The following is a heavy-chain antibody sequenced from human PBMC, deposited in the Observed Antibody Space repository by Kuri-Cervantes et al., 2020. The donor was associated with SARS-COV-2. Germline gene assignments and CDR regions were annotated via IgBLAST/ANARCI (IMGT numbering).Heavy chain of an antibody. CDR3: ARGAGYSSSWYRGGAFDI. D-gene: IGHD6-13*01. J-gene: IGHJ3*02. CDR2: IYYSGST. Sequence: ESLKIPCTVLVGSISSYYWSWIRQPPGKGLEWIGYIYYSGSTNYNPSLKSRVTISVDTSKNQFSLKLSSVTAADTAVYYCARGAGYSSSWYRGGAFDIWGQGTMITVSS. CDR1: VGSISSYY. V-gene: IGHV4-59*01.